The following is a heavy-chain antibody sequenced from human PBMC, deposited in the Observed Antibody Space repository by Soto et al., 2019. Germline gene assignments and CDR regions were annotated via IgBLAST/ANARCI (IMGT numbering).Heavy chain of an antibody. J-gene: IGHJ4*02. CDR3: ARMIQLWSLDY. D-gene: IGHD5-18*01. CDR2: ISSSSSYI. V-gene: IGHV3-21*01. Sequence: EVQLVESGGGLVKPGGSLRLSCAASGFTFSSYSMNWVRQAPGKGLEWVSSISSSSSYIYYADSVKGRFTISRDNAKNSLYLQMNSLRAEDTAVYYCARMIQLWSLDYWGQGTLVTVSS. CDR1: GFTFSSYS.